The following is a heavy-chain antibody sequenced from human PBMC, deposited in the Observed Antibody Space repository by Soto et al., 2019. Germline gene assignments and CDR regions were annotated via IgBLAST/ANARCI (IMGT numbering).Heavy chain of an antibody. D-gene: IGHD3-16*01. CDR3: ARDYVYSIRWFDP. CDR2: IYSGGST. J-gene: IGHJ5*02. CDR1: GFTVSSNY. Sequence: GGSLRLSCAASGFTVSSNYMSWVRQAPGKGLEWVSVIYSGGSTYYADSGKGRFTISRDNSKNTLYLQMNSLRAEDPAVYYCARDYVYSIRWFDPWGQGTLVTVSS. V-gene: IGHV3-66*01.